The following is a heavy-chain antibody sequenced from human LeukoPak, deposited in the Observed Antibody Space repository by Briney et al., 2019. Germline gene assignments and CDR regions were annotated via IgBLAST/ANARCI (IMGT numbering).Heavy chain of an antibody. J-gene: IGHJ4*02. CDR2: IIPILGIA. CDR3: AREVRYYYDSSGYRGVY. D-gene: IGHD3-22*01. Sequence: GASVKVSCKASGGTFSSYTISWVRQAPGQGLEWMGRIIPILGIANYAQKLQGRVTITADKSTSTAYMELSSLRSEDTAVYYCAREVRYYYDSSGYRGVYWGQGTLVTVSS. V-gene: IGHV1-69*04. CDR1: GGTFSSYT.